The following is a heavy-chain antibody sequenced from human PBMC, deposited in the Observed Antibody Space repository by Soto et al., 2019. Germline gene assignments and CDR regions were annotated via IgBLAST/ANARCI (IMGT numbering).Heavy chain of an antibody. J-gene: IGHJ6*02. Sequence: AAVKVSCKGSRGTFSSYAIRGVRQAPGQGLEWMGGIIPMFGTATYAQKFQGRATITADESTTTAYIELSSLRSENTPVYSCASSDYYAILSGYAPGYTSHGMDVWGQGTTVTVSS. CDR1: RGTFSSYA. D-gene: IGHD3-9*01. V-gene: IGHV1-69*01. CDR3: ASSDYYAILSGYAPGYTSHGMDV. CDR2: IIPMFGTA.